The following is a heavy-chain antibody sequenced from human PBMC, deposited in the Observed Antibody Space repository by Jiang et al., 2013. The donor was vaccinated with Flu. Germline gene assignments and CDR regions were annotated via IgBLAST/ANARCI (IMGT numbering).Heavy chain of an antibody. CDR1: GFTFDDYT. V-gene: IGHV3-43*01. CDR3: AKDNNAARTKGYVDYYYMDV. CDR2: ISWDGGST. J-gene: IGHJ6*03. Sequence: VQLLESGGVVVQPGGSLRLSCAASGFTFDDYTMHWVRQAPGKGLEWVSLISWDGGSTYYADSVKGRFTISRDNSKNSLYLQMNSLRTEDTALYYCAKDNNAARTKGYVDYYYMDVWAKGPRSPSP. D-gene: IGHD6-6*01.